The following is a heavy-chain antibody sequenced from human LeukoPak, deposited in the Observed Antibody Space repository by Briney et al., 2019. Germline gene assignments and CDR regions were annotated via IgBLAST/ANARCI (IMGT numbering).Heavy chain of an antibody. CDR1: GGTFSSYA. D-gene: IGHD2-2*01. CDR2: IIPIFGTA. V-gene: IGHV1-69*13. J-gene: IGHJ3*02. CDR3: ARCPTTDGAPSFGVVPAATYAFDI. Sequence: GASVKVSCKASGGTFSSYAISWVRQAPGQGLEWMGGIIPIFGTANYAQKFQGRVTITADESTSTAYMELSSLRSEDTAVYYCARCPTTDGAPSFGVVPAATYAFDIWGQGTMVTVSS.